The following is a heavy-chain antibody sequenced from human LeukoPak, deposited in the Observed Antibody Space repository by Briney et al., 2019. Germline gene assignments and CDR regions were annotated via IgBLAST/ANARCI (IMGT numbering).Heavy chain of an antibody. CDR3: ATDRPQYYDFWSGYIL. D-gene: IGHD3-3*01. Sequence: ASVKVSCKVSGYTLTELSMHWVRQAPGKGLEWMGGFDPEDGETIYAQKFQGRVTMTEDTSTDTAYMELSSLRSEDTAVYYCATDRPQYYDFWSGYILWGQGTLVTVSS. CDR2: FDPEDGET. V-gene: IGHV1-24*01. CDR1: GYTLTELS. J-gene: IGHJ4*02.